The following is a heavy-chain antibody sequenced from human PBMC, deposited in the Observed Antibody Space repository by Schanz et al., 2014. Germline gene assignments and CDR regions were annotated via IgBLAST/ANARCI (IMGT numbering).Heavy chain of an antibody. CDR1: GFIVRSNY. J-gene: IGHJ4*02. Sequence: EVQLLESGGGLVQPGGSLRLSCAASGFIVRSNYMTWVRQAPGKGLEWISYITYNGGTIYYADSVKGRFTISRDNSNKTVDLQMNSLRAEDTALYYCVRDELLWFGEVLALDYWGQGALVNVSS. V-gene: IGHV3-48*01. CDR3: VRDELLWFGEVLALDY. CDR2: ITYNGGTI. D-gene: IGHD3-10*01.